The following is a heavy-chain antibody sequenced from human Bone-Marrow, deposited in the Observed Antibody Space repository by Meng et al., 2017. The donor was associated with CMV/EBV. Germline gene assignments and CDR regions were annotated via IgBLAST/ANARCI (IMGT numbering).Heavy chain of an antibody. V-gene: IGHV4-59*01. Sequence: SDTLSFTCTVSGGSISSYYWSWIRQPPGKGLEWIEYIYYSGSTNYNPSLKSRVTISVDTSKNQFSLKLSSVTAADTGVYYCAGGDGYGYGYWGQGTLVTVSS. CDR3: AGGDGYGYGY. CDR1: GGSISSYY. CDR2: IYYSGST. D-gene: IGHD5-24*01. J-gene: IGHJ4*02.